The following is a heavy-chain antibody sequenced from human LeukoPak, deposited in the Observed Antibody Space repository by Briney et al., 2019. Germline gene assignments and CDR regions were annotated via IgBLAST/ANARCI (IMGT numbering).Heavy chain of an antibody. D-gene: IGHD1-20*01. CDR3: ARLGITGTDY. V-gene: IGHV4-34*01. J-gene: IGHJ4*02. CDR1: GGSFSGYY. Sequence: SETLSLTCAVYGGSFSGYYWSWIRQPPGKGLEWIGEINHSGSTNYNPSLKSRVTISVDTSKNQFSLKLSSVTAADTAVYYCARLGITGTDYWGQGTLVTVSS. CDR2: INHSGST.